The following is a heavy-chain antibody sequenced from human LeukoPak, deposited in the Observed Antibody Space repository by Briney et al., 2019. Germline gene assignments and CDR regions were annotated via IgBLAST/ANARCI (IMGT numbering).Heavy chain of an antibody. CDR2: IDTTANYI. V-gene: IGHV3-21*01. Sequence: GGSPRLSCAASGFTFSTYGMNWVRQAPGKGLEWVSFIDTTANYIYYGESMKGRFTISRDNAENSLYLQMNSLRAEDTAVYYCAVNGGTPDHWGQGTLVAVSS. J-gene: IGHJ4*02. CDR1: GFTFSTYG. CDR3: AVNGGTPDH. D-gene: IGHD4-23*01.